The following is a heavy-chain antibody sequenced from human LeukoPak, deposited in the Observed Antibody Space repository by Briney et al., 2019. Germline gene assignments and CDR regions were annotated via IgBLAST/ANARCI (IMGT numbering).Heavy chain of an antibody. Sequence: SETLSLTCTVSGGSISSYYWSWIRQPPGKGLEWIGYIYYSGSTNYNPSLKSRVTISVDTSKNQFSLKLSSVTAADTAEYYCARDWWFDPWGLGTLVTVSS. CDR1: GGSISSYY. V-gene: IGHV4-59*01. CDR3: ARDWWFDP. CDR2: IYYSGST. J-gene: IGHJ5*02.